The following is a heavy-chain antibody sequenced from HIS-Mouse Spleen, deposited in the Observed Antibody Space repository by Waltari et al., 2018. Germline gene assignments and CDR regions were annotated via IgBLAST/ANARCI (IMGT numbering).Heavy chain of an antibody. D-gene: IGHD1-26*01. J-gene: IGHJ1*01. CDR2: INHSGST. Sequence: QVQLQQWGAGLLKPSETLSLTGAVYGGSFSGYYWSWIRQPPGKGLEWIGEINHSGSTNYNPSLKSRVTISVDTSKNQFSLKLSSVTAADTAVYYCARGALRGSYYWGEYFQHWGQGTLVTVSS. CDR1: GGSFSGYY. CDR3: ARGALRGSYYWGEYFQH. V-gene: IGHV4-34*01.